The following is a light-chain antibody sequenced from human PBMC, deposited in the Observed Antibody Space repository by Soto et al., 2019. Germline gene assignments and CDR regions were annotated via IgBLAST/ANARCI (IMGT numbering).Light chain of an antibody. J-gene: IGKJ1*01. V-gene: IGKV3-20*01. Sequence: EILLTQSPGTLSLSPGERATLSCRASQSVYRNYLAWYQQKPGQTPRLLIHGAFIRATGIPDRFSGGGSGTDFTLTISRLEPEDFAVYYCQQYGRSVWTFGQGTKVEIK. CDR2: GAF. CDR1: QSVYRNY. CDR3: QQYGRSVWT.